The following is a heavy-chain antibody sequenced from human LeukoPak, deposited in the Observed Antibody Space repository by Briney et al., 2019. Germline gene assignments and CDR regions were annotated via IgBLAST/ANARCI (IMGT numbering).Heavy chain of an antibody. V-gene: IGHV3-23*01. CDR3: ARDTQYSSSSFDY. CDR2: ISGSGGST. D-gene: IGHD6-13*01. Sequence: QAGGSLRLSCAASGFTFSSYAMSWVRQAPGKGLEWVSAISGSGGSTYYADSVKGRFTTSRDNAKNSLYLQMNSLRAEDTAVYYCARDTQYSSSSFDYWGQGTLVTVSS. CDR1: GFTFSSYA. J-gene: IGHJ4*02.